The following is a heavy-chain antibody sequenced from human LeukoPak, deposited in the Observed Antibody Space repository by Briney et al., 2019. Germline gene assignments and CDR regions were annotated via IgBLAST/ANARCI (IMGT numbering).Heavy chain of an antibody. Sequence: GGSLRLSCAASGFTFSSYETNWVRQAPGKGLEWVSYISSSDSTIYYADSVKGRFTISRDNAKNSLYLQMNSLRAEDTAVYYCARGGNRYGPIDYWGQGTLVTVSS. J-gene: IGHJ4*02. D-gene: IGHD5-18*01. CDR1: GFTFSSYE. CDR2: ISSSDSTI. CDR3: ARGGNRYGPIDY. V-gene: IGHV3-48*03.